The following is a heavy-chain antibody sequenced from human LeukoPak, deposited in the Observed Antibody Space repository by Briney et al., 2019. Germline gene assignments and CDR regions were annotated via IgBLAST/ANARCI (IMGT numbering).Heavy chain of an antibody. J-gene: IGHJ6*03. Sequence: PGGSLRLSCAASGLTFSSYGMNWVRQAPGKGLEWVSYISSSSNTIYDTDSVKGRFTISRDNAKNSLYLQMNSLRAEDTAVYYCARVVDDFWSGYYIDNYYMDVWGKGTTATVSS. CDR1: GLTFSSYG. CDR2: ISSSSNTI. D-gene: IGHD3-3*01. V-gene: IGHV3-48*01. CDR3: ARVVDDFWSGYYIDNYYMDV.